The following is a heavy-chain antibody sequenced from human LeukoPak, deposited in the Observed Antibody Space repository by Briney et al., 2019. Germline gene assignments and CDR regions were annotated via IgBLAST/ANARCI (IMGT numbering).Heavy chain of an antibody. CDR3: ARINYYGSGSSGYFDY. CDR1: GFTFSSYS. Sequence: GGSLRLSCAASGFTFSSYSMNWVRQVPGKGLEWVSYISSSSSTIYYADSVKGRFTISRDNAENSLYLQMNSLRAEDTAVYYCARINYYGSGSSGYFDYWGQGTLVTVSS. V-gene: IGHV3-48*04. CDR2: ISSSSSTI. J-gene: IGHJ4*02. D-gene: IGHD3-10*01.